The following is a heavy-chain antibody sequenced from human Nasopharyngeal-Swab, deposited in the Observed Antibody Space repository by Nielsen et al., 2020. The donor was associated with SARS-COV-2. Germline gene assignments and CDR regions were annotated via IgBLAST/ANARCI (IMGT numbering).Heavy chain of an antibody. CDR2: ISSSSSDI. CDR3: ARDAPAHYGAFY. J-gene: IGHJ4*02. V-gene: IGHV3-21*01. D-gene: IGHD4-17*01. Sequence: GESLKISCAASGFTFSSYSMSWLRQDPGKGLEWVAIISSSSSDIAHADSVKGRFTISRDNAKNSLYLQMDSLRGEDTAVYYCARDAPAHYGAFYWGRGTLVTVSS. CDR1: GFTFSSYS.